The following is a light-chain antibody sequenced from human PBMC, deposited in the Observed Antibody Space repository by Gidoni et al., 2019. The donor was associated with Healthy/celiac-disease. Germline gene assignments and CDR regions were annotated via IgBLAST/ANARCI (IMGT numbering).Light chain of an antibody. CDR2: SNN. Sequence: QSSLTQPPSASGTPGQRVTISCSGSSSNIGSNTVNWYQQPPGTAPKRLSYSNNQRPSGVPDRFSGSKAGTSASLAISGRQSQDEADYYWAAWDDSLNGPVFGGGTKLTVL. V-gene: IGLV1-44*01. CDR1: SSNIGSNT. CDR3: AAWDDSLNGPV. J-gene: IGLJ2*01.